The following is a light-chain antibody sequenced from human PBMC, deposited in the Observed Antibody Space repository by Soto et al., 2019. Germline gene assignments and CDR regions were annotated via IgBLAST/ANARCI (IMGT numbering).Light chain of an antibody. Sequence: EIVLTQSPGTLSLSPGERATLSCSASQSVSTNYLAWYQQKPGRAPRLLIYGASSRVTGIPGRFSGSGSGTDFTLTISRLEPEDFAVYYCQQYGSSPSITFGQGTRLEIK. CDR1: QSVSTNY. CDR2: GAS. CDR3: QQYGSSPSIT. V-gene: IGKV3-20*01. J-gene: IGKJ5*01.